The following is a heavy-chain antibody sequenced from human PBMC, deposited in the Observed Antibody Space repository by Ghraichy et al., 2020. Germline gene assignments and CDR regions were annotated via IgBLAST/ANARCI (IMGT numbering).Heavy chain of an antibody. CDR2: IHYSGST. CDR3: ARAYQSGCFDY. Sequence: TLSLTCTVSGGSLRNYYWSWIRQPPGKGLEWIGYIHYSGSTNYNPSLKSRVTISVDKSKNQFSLKVNSVTTADTAVYFCARAYQSGCFDYWGQGTLVTVSS. V-gene: IGHV4-59*01. CDR1: GGSLRNYY. D-gene: IGHD6-19*01. J-gene: IGHJ4*02.